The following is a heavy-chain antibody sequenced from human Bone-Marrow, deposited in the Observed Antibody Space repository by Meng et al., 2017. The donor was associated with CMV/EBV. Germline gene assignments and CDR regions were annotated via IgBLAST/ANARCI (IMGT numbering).Heavy chain of an antibody. CDR2: INHSGST. CDR1: GGSFSGYY. D-gene: IGHD5-18*01. CDR3: ARGPRGYSYGYWFDP. V-gene: IGHV4-34*01. J-gene: IGHJ5*02. Sequence: SETLSLTCAVYGGSFSGYYWSWIRQPPGKGLEWIGEINHSGSTNYNPSLKSRVTISVDTSKNQFSLKLSSATAADTAVYYCARGPRGYSYGYWFDPWGQGTLVTVYS.